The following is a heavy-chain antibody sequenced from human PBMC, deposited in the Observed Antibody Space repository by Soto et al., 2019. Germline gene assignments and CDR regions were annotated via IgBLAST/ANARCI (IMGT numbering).Heavy chain of an antibody. V-gene: IGHV4-59*01. CDR2: VYYTGTT. J-gene: IGHJ5*01. Sequence: SETLSLTCSVSNASISSSYWNWIRQPPGKGLEWIGFVYYTGTTKYNPSLKSRVKISVDMPKNEFSLKLTSVTTADTAFSFCARDLAGRGPFAPGGQGPLVTVSS. D-gene: IGHD3-10*01. CDR3: ARDLAGRGPFAP. CDR1: NASISSSY.